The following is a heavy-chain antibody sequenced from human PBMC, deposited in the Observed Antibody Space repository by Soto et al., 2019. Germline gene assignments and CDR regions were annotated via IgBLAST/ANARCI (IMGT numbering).Heavy chain of an antibody. CDR1: GGSISSGDYY. J-gene: IGHJ6*02. V-gene: IGHV4-39*07. Sequence: SETLSLSCTVSGGSISSGDYYWSWIRVPPGKGLEWIGEINHSGSTNYNPSLKSRVTISVDKSKNQFSLKLSSVTAADSAVYHCARVSGSYYYGMDVWGQGTTVPVSS. CDR2: INHSGST. D-gene: IGHD1-26*01. CDR3: ARVSGSYYYGMDV.